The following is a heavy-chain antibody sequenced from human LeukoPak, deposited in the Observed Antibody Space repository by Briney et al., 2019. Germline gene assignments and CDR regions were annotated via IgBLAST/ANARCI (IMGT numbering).Heavy chain of an antibody. J-gene: IGHJ4*02. CDR3: VRGGSDSSKYWVD. D-gene: IGHD2-8*02. V-gene: IGHV3-7*01. CDR2: INEDSSEK. Sequence: PGGSLTLACAASGVTFGRLWMSWVRQAPGKGLEWVANINEDSSEKYYLDSVKGRFTISRDNAENSLFLQMTSLRAEDTAVYYCVRGGSDSSKYWVDWGQGTLVTVSS. CDR1: GVTFGRLW.